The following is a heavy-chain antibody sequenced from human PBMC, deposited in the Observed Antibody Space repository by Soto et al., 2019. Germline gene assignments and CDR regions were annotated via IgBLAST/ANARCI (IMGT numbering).Heavy chain of an antibody. V-gene: IGHV4-34*01. CDR1: GGYFSGYY. CDR2: INHSGST. CDR3: ARVFDYYGSGSYYERFDY. J-gene: IGHJ4*02. D-gene: IGHD3-10*01. Sequence: SETMSLTSTVYGGYFSGYYWSWIRQKTGKGLEWIGEINHSGSTNYNPSLKSRVTISVDTSKNQFSLKLSSVTAADTAVYYCARVFDYYGSGSYYERFDYWGQGTLVTVSS.